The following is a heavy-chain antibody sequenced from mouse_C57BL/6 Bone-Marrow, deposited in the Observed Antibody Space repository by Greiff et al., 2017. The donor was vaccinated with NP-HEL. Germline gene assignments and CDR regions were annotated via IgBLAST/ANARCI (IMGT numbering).Heavy chain of an antibody. CDR3: ARYYYGSDY. D-gene: IGHD1-1*01. CDR1: GYTFTSYG. Sequence: VQRVESGAELARPGASVKLSCKASGYTFTSYGISWVKQRTGQGLEWIGEIYPRSGNTYYNEKFKGKATLTADKSSSTAYMELRSLTSEDSAVYFCARYYYGSDYWGQGTTLTVSS. J-gene: IGHJ2*01. CDR2: IYPRSGNT. V-gene: IGHV1-81*01.